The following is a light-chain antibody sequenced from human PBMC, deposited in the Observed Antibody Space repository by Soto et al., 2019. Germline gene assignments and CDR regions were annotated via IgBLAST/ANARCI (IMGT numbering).Light chain of an antibody. CDR2: EVS. CDR3: SSYTINTHVV. V-gene: IGLV2-14*01. CDR1: SSDVGGYNY. J-gene: IGLJ2*01. Sequence: QSALTQPASVSGSPGQSITISCTGTSSDVGGYNYVSWYQHHPGKAPKLMIYEVSNRPSGLSNLFSGSKSGNTASLTISGLQAEDEADYYCSSYTINTHVVFGGGTKLTVL.